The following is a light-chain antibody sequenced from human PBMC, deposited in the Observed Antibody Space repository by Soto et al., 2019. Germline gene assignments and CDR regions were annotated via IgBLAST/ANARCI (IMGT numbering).Light chain of an antibody. CDR3: QQYGSSPPYT. Sequence: IVMSQSPATLSLSPGERATLSCRASQSVRSSYLAWYQQKPGQAPRLLIYGASSRATGIPDRFSGSGSGTDFTLTISRLEPEDFAVYYCQQYGSSPPYTFGQGTKLEIK. V-gene: IGKV3-20*01. J-gene: IGKJ2*01. CDR2: GAS. CDR1: QSVRSSY.